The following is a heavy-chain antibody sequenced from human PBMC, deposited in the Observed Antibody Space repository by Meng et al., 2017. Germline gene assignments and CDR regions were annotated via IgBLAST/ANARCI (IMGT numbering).Heavy chain of an antibody. D-gene: IGHD2-15*01. J-gene: IGHJ3*02. V-gene: IGHV3-21*01. CDR2: ISSSSSYI. CDR1: GFTFSSYS. Sequence: GESLKISCAASGFTFSSYSMNWVRQAPGKGLEWVSSISSSSSYIYYADSVKGRFTISGDNAKNSLYLQMNSLRDEGTAAYYCARELKMVVAATAFDIWGQGTMVTVSS. CDR3: ARELKMVVAATAFDI.